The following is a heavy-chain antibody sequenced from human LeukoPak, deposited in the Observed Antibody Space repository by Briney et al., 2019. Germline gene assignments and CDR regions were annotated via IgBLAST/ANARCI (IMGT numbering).Heavy chain of an antibody. Sequence: GASVKVSCKAFGGTFSSYAISWVRQAPGQGLEWMGRIIPIFGTANYAQKFQGRVTITTDESTSTAYMELSSLRSEDTAVYYCASDNNYDFWSGPSSDWGQGTLVTVSS. CDR1: GGTFSSYA. D-gene: IGHD3-3*01. CDR3: ASDNNYDFWSGPSSD. J-gene: IGHJ4*02. CDR2: IIPIFGTA. V-gene: IGHV1-69*05.